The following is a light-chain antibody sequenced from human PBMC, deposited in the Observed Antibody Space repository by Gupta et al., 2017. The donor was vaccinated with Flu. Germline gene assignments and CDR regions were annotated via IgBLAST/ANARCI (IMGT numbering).Light chain of an antibody. CDR2: DAS. CDR1: QSVSSY. CDR3: QLRSNWPPTYT. V-gene: IGKV3-11*01. Sequence: RATLSCRASQSVSSYLAWYQQKPGQAPRLLIYDASNRATGIPARFSGSGSGTDFTLTISSLEPEDFAVYYCQLRSNWPPTYTFGQGTKLEIK. J-gene: IGKJ2*01.